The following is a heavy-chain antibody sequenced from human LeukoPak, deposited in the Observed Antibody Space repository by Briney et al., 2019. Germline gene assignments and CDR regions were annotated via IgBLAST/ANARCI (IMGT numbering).Heavy chain of an antibody. J-gene: IGHJ4*02. CDR3: AKNYQLPYPCYFDY. Sequence: PGGSLRLSCVASGFTFGSYVMSWVRQAPGKGLEWVSAISGSGGSTYYADSVKGRFTISRDNSKNTLYLQMNSLRAEDTAVYYCAKNYQLPYPCYFDYWGQGTLVTVSS. CDR1: GFTFGSYV. V-gene: IGHV3-23*01. D-gene: IGHD2-2*02. CDR2: ISGSGGST.